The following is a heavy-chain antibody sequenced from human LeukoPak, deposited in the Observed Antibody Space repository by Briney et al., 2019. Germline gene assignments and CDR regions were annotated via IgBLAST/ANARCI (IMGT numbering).Heavy chain of an antibody. Sequence: ASVKVSCKASGYTFTAYHMHWVRQAPGQGLEWMGWISPNGGDTGFAQKFQGRVTMTRDTSIGTAYLELSRLRSDDTAVYYCVRSGYNWGFDYWGQGTLVTVSS. CDR3: VRSGYNWGFDY. J-gene: IGHJ4*02. D-gene: IGHD1-1*01. CDR2: ISPNGGDT. V-gene: IGHV1-2*02. CDR1: GYTFTAYH.